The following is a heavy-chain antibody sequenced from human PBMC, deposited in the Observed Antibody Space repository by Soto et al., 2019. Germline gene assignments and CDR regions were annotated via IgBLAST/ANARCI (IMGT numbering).Heavy chain of an antibody. Sequence: ASVKVSCKASGYTFTSYDINWVRQAIGQGLEWMGWMNPNSGNTGYAQKFQGRVTMTRNTSISTAYMELSSLRSEDTAVYYCAREFSSGWGDDAFDIWGQGTMVTVSS. J-gene: IGHJ3*02. CDR1: GYTFTSYD. D-gene: IGHD6-19*01. CDR2: MNPNSGNT. CDR3: AREFSSGWGDDAFDI. V-gene: IGHV1-8*01.